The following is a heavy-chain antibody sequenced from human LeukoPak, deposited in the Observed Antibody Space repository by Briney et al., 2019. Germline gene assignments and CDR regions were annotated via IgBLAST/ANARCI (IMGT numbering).Heavy chain of an antibody. V-gene: IGHV3-30*02. CDR1: GFTFSTYG. D-gene: IGHD3-9*01. CDR3: AKDGQLRYFDWSYDR. J-gene: IGHJ4*02. Sequence: PGGSLRLSCAASGFTFSTYGMHWVRQAPGKGLEWVAFIRYDGRNKYYADSVKGRFTISRDNSKNTLYLQMNSLRAEDTAVYYCAKDGQLRYFDWSYDRWGQGTLVTVSS. CDR2: IRYDGRNK.